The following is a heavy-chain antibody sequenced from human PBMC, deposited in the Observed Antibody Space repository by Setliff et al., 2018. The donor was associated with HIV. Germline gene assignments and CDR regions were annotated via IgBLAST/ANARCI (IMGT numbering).Heavy chain of an antibody. CDR2: IYHSGTT. CDR1: GYPISSGYY. J-gene: IGHJ3*02. D-gene: IGHD4-4*01. V-gene: IGHV4-38-2*02. Sequence: PSETLSLTCTVSGYPISSGYYWGWIRQPPGKGLEWIGSIYHSGTTYYNPSLKSRVTISVDTSKNQFSLKLSSATAADTAVYYCARDVDYTDAFDIWGQGTMVTVSS. CDR3: ARDVDYTDAFDI.